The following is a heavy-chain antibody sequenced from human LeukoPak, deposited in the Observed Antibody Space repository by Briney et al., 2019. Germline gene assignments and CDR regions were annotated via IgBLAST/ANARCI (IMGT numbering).Heavy chain of an antibody. CDR2: IYWNDDK. Sequence: SGPTLVNPTQTLTLTCTFSGFSLSTSGVGVGWIRQPPGKALEWLALIYWNDDKRYSPSLKNRLTITKDTSKNQVVLTMTNMEPVDTATYYCAHYDDYRGDFDYWGQGTLVTVSS. CDR1: GFSLSTSGVG. V-gene: IGHV2-5*01. J-gene: IGHJ4*02. CDR3: AHYDDYRGDFDY. D-gene: IGHD4-17*01.